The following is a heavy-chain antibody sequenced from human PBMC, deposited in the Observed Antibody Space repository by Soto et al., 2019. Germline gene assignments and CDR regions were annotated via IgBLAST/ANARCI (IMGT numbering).Heavy chain of an antibody. Sequence: EVQLLESGGGLVQPGGSLRLSCAASGFTFSSYAMSWVRQAPGKGLEWVSAISGSGGITYYADSVKGRFTISRDNSKNTRYLQMNSLRAEDTAVYYCAKKTGRYFDWLLYLDYWGQGTLVTVSS. V-gene: IGHV3-23*01. CDR2: ISGSGGIT. CDR3: AKKTGRYFDWLLYLDY. CDR1: GFTFSSYA. D-gene: IGHD3-9*01. J-gene: IGHJ4*02.